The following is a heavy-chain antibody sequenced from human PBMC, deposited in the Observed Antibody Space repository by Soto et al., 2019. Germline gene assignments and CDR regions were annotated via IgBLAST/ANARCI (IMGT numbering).Heavy chain of an antibody. J-gene: IGHJ3*01. CDR1: GLTVSGKKY. V-gene: IGHV3-53*01. CDR2: LYDVDGT. Sequence: DVQLVESGGGLIQPGESLRLSCAAFGLTVSGKKYVAWVRQAPGKGLEWVSALYDVDGTYYADSLKGRFTTSTDSSKTTVYLQMNDLRPDDTAVYYCATWHELEHAYDVWGQGTTVTGSS. CDR3: ATWHELEHAYDV. D-gene: IGHD1-1*01.